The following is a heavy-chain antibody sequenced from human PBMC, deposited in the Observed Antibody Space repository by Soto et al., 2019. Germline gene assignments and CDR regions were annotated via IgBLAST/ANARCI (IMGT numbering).Heavy chain of an antibody. V-gene: IGHV4-31*03. CDR1: GGSISSGGYY. Sequence: QVQLQESGPGLVKPSQTLSLTCTVSGGSISSGGYYWSWISQHPGKGLEWIGYIYYSGSTCYNPSLQIRLTISVDTSKNQFSLKLSSVTAADTAVYYCARGTAAAEYFQHWGQGTLVTVSS. CDR3: ARGTAAAEYFQH. D-gene: IGHD6-13*01. CDR2: IYYSGST. J-gene: IGHJ1*01.